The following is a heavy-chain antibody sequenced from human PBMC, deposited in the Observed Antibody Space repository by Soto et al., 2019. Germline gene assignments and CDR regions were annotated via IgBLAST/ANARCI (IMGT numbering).Heavy chain of an antibody. D-gene: IGHD3-10*01. CDR2: IYYSGST. J-gene: IGHJ4*02. Sequence: QVQLQESGPGLVKPSQTLSLTCTVSGGSISSGDYYWSWIRQPPGKGLEWIGYIYYSGSTYYNPSLKSRVTISVDTSKNQCSLKLSSVTAADTAVYYCARAQAQWFGESPVDYWGQGTLVTVSS. CDR3: ARAQAQWFGESPVDY. V-gene: IGHV4-30-4*01. CDR1: GGSISSGDYY.